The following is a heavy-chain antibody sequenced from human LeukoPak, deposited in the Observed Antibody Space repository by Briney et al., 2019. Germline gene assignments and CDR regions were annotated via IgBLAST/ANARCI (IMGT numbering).Heavy chain of an antibody. J-gene: IGHJ6*02. CDR1: GDSLISSSQY. V-gene: IGHV4-39*01. CDR2: IYYSGST. CDR3: ASHWTGDYYYGIDV. D-gene: IGHD3/OR15-3a*01. Sequence: PSETLSLTCTVFGDSLISSSQYWGWTRQPPGRGLEGIGSIYYSGSTHLNPSLQSRVTMSVDTSKNQFSLKLSFVTAADTAGYYCASHWTGDYYYGIDVWGQGTTVTVSS.